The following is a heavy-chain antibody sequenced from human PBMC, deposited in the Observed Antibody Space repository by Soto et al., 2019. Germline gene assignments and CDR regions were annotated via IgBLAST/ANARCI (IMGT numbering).Heavy chain of an antibody. Sequence: QVTLKESGPVLVKPTETLTLTCTVSGFSLSNARMGVSWIRQPPGKALEWLAHIFSKDEKSYSTSLKSRLTISKDTSNSQVVLTMTNMDPVDTATYYCARIVVPGYAFDIWGQGTMVTVSS. V-gene: IGHV2-26*01. D-gene: IGHD2-15*01. CDR3: ARIVVPGYAFDI. CDR1: GFSLSNARMG. J-gene: IGHJ3*02. CDR2: IFSKDEK.